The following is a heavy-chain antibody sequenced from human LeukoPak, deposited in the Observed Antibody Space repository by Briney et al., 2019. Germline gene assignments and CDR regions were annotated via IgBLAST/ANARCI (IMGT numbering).Heavy chain of an antibody. CDR2: TYYRSKWRN. D-gene: IGHD3-22*01. V-gene: IGHV6-1*01. J-gene: IGHJ4*02. Sequence: RSQTLSLTCAISGDSVSSNSASWNLIRQSPSRGLEWLGRTYYRSKWRNDYAVSVKSRITISPDTSKNQFSLQLNSVTPEDTAVYYCARGTGDSCKDWGLGTLVTVSS. CDR3: ARGTGDSCKD. CDR1: GDSVSSNSAS.